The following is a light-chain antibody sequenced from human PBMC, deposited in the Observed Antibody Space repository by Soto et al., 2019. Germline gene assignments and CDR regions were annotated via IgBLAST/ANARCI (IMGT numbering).Light chain of an antibody. V-gene: IGKV1-5*03. Sequence: DIQMTQSPSTLSASVGDRVTITCRASQSVGTYLAWFQQRPGKAPKGLISKASTLESGAPSRFTGSGSGTEFALTITSLQPEDFATYYCQQYDSYMYTFGQGTNLEIK. J-gene: IGKJ2*01. CDR1: QSVGTY. CDR2: KAS. CDR3: QQYDSYMYT.